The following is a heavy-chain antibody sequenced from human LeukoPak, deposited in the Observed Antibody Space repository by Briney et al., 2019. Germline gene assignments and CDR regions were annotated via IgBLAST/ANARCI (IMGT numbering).Heavy chain of an antibody. V-gene: IGHV3-33*01. CDR1: GFSFSRFG. D-gene: IGHD2-2*02. Sequence: PGRSLRLSCAGSGFSFSRFGMHWVRQAPGKGLEWVAVIWYDGSNKYYAESVKGRFTSSRDNSKNTLYLQMNSPRAEDTAVYYCARDTSSRGYTPDYWGQGTLVTVSS. J-gene: IGHJ4*02. CDR3: ARDTSSRGYTPDY. CDR2: IWYDGSNK.